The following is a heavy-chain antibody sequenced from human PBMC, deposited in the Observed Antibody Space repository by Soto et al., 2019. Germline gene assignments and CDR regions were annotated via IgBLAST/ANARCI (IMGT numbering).Heavy chain of an antibody. Sequence: SETLSLTCTVSGGSVSSGSYYWSWIRQPPGKGLEWIGYIYYSGSTNYNPSLKSQVTISVDTSKNQFSLKLSSVTAADTAVYYCARDSMFDFWSGYYTRHYGMDVWGQGTTVTVSS. CDR2: IYYSGST. D-gene: IGHD3-3*01. CDR3: ARDSMFDFWSGYYTRHYGMDV. V-gene: IGHV4-61*01. J-gene: IGHJ6*02. CDR1: GGSVSSGSYY.